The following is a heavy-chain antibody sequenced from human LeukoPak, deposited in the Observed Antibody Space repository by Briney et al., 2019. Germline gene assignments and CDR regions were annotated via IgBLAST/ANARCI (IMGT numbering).Heavy chain of an antibody. CDR3: AREVGSGYELPYYYYYMDV. CDR2: ISSSSSTM. V-gene: IGHV3-48*01. J-gene: IGHJ6*03. CDR1: GFTFSSYS. D-gene: IGHD5-12*01. Sequence: PGGSLRLSCAASGFTFSSYSMNWVRQAPGKGLEWVSYISSSSSTMYYADSVKGRFTISRDNAKNSLYLQMNSLRAEDTAVYYCAREVGSGYELPYYYYYMDVWGKGTTVTVSS.